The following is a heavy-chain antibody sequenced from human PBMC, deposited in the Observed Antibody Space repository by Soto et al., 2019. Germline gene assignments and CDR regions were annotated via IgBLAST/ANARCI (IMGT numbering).Heavy chain of an antibody. CDR2: IYHSGST. CDR3: ARAVDTAMEIDY. D-gene: IGHD5-18*01. J-gene: IGHJ4*02. CDR1: GGSISSGGYY. V-gene: IGHV4-30-2*01. Sequence: SETLSLTCAVSGGSISSGGYYWSWIRQPPGKGLEWIGYIYHSGSTYYNPSLKSRVTISVDRSKNQFSLKLSSVTAADTAVYYCARAVDTAMEIDYWGQGTLVTVSS.